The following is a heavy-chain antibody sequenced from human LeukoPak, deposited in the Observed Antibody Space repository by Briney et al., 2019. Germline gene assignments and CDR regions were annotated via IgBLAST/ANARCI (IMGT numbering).Heavy chain of an antibody. CDR3: ARVAGIVPAGY. CDR1: GFTLSSYG. CDR2: ISYDGSNK. D-gene: IGHD2/OR15-2a*01. Sequence: PRRSLRLSCAASGFTLSSYGMHWVRQAPGKGLEWVAVISYDGSNKYYADSVKGRFTIPRDNSKNTLYLQMNSLRAEDTAVYYCARVAGIVPAGYWGQGTLVTVSS. J-gene: IGHJ4*02. V-gene: IGHV3-30*03.